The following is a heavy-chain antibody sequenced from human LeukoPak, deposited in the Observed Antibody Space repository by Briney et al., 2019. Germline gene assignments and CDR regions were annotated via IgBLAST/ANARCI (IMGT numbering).Heavy chain of an antibody. D-gene: IGHD2-2*01. CDR1: GGSISSTGYY. CDR2: VYYTGST. Sequence: SETLSLTCTDSGGSISSTGYYCGWIRQPPGKGLEWIGSVYYTGSTYYNPSLKSRVTISVDTSKNQFSLKMSSETAADTDVYYCARHQGLGFLYQPLFAMDYWGQGTLVTVSS. J-gene: IGHJ4*02. CDR3: ARHQGLGFLYQPLFAMDY. V-gene: IGHV4-39*01.